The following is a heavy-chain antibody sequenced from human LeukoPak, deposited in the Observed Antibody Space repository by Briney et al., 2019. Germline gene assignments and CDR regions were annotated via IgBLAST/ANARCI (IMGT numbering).Heavy chain of an antibody. CDR1: GYTFTGYY. CDR2: INPNSGGT. D-gene: IGHD2-2*01. V-gene: IGHV1-2*02. J-gene: IGHJ3*02. CDR3: ANIVVVPAATVDAFDI. Sequence: ASVKVSCKASGYTFTGYYMHWVRQAPGQGLEWMGWINPNSGGTNYAQKFQGRVTMTRDTSISTAYMELSRLRSGDTAVYYCANIVVVPAATVDAFDIWGQGTMVTASS.